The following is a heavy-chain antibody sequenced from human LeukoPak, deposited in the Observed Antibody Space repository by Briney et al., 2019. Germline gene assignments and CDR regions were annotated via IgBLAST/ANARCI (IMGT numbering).Heavy chain of an antibody. V-gene: IGHV1-18*01. J-gene: IGHJ4*02. CDR1: GYTFTSYG. CDR2: ISAYNGNT. Sequence: ASVKVSCKASGYTFTSYGISWVRQAPGQGLEWMGWISAYNGNTNYAQKLQGRVTMTTDTSTSTAYTELRSLRSDDTAVYYCARFPLQLEPLRSADYWGQGTLVTVSS. D-gene: IGHD1-1*01. CDR3: ARFPLQLEPLRSADY.